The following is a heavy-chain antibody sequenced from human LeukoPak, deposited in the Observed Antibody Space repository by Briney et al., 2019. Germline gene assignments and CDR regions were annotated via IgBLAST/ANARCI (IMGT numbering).Heavy chain of an antibody. CDR1: GFTFSSYA. V-gene: IGHV3-30-3*01. CDR2: ISYDGSNK. Sequence: GGSLRLSCAASGFTFSSYAMHWVRQAPGKGLEWVAVISYDGSNKYYADSVKGRFTISRDNPKNTLYLQMNSLRAEDTAVYYCARVAAAGVYYYYYMDVWGKGTTVTVSS. D-gene: IGHD6-13*01. J-gene: IGHJ6*03. CDR3: ARVAAAGVYYYYYMDV.